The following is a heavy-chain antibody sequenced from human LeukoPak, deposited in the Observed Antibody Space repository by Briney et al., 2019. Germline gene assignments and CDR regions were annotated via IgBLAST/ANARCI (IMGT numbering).Heavy chain of an antibody. Sequence: SETLSLTCAVYGGSFSGYYWSWIRQPPGKGLEWIGEINHSGSTNYNPSLKSRVTISVDTSKNQFSLKLSSATAADTAVYYCARGRGYSYGYGHTTSLDYWGQGTLVTVSS. V-gene: IGHV4-34*01. CDR3: ARGRGYSYGYGHTTSLDY. CDR1: GGSFSGYY. D-gene: IGHD5-18*01. CDR2: INHSGST. J-gene: IGHJ4*02.